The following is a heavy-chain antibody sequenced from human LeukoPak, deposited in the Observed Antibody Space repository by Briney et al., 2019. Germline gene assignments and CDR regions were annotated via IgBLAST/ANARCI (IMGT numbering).Heavy chain of an antibody. V-gene: IGHV1-18*01. CDR1: GYTFTSYG. D-gene: IGHD3-16*02. CDR3: ARDRAYDYAWGSYRYSY. Sequence: ASVKVSCKASGYTFTSYGISWVRQAPGQGLEWMGWISAYNGNTNYAQKLQGRVTMTTDTSTSTAYMELRSLRSDDTAVYYCARDRAYDYAWGSYRYSYWGQGTLVTVSS. CDR2: ISAYNGNT. J-gene: IGHJ4*02.